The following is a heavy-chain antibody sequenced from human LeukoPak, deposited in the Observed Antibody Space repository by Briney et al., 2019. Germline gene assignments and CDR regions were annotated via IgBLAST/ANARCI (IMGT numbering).Heavy chain of an antibody. V-gene: IGHV1-18*04. CDR3: ATGGRRYCSDGSCYYLSHV. CDR1: GYTFTGYY. Sequence: ASVKVSCKASGYTFTGYYMHWVRQAPGQGLEWMGWINIYNGNTKYAQKFQGRVTMTADTSTRTAYMDLRSLKSDDTAVYYCATGGRRYCSDGSCYYLSHVWGKGTTVTVSS. J-gene: IGHJ6*04. CDR2: INIYNGNT. D-gene: IGHD2-15*01.